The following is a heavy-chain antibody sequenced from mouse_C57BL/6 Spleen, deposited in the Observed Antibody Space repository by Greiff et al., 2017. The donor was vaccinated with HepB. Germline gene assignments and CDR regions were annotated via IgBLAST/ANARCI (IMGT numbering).Heavy chain of an antibody. Sequence: EVKLMESGTVLARPGASVKMSCKTSGYTFTSYWMHWVKQRPGQGLEWIGAIYPGNSDTSYNQKFKGKAKLTAATAASTAYMELSSLTNEDSAVYYCTSESIYDGYSGFAYWGQGTLVTVSA. CDR1: GYTFTSYW. J-gene: IGHJ3*01. D-gene: IGHD2-3*01. CDR3: TSESIYDGYSGFAY. V-gene: IGHV1-5*01. CDR2: IYPGNSDT.